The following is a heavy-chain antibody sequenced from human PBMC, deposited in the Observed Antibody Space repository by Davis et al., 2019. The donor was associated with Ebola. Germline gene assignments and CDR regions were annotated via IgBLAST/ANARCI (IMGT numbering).Heavy chain of an antibody. CDR3: AKDRPLGYCSSTSCSWGRYYYYYMDV. D-gene: IGHD2-2*01. CDR2: ISGSTAST. CDR1: GFTFSSYA. V-gene: IGHV3-23*01. Sequence: GGSLRLSCAASGFTFSSYAMSWVRQAPGKGLEWVSAISGSTASTYYADSVKGRFTISRDNSKNTLYLQMNSLRAEDTAVYYCAKDRPLGYCSSTSCSWGRYYYYYMDVWGKGTTVTVSS. J-gene: IGHJ6*03.